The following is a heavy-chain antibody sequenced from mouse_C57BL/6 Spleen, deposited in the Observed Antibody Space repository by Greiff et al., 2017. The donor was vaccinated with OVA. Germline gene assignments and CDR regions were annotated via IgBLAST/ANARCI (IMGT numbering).Heavy chain of an antibody. CDR2: ISYDGSN. V-gene: IGHV3-6*01. CDR3: ARDSQFAY. Sequence: EVKLMESGPGLVKPSQSLSLTCSVTGYSFTSGYYWNWIRQFPGNKLEWMGYISYDGSNNYNPSLKNRISITRDTSKNQFFLKLNSVTTEDTATYYCARDSQFAYWGQGTLVTVSA. J-gene: IGHJ3*01. CDR1: GYSFTSGYY.